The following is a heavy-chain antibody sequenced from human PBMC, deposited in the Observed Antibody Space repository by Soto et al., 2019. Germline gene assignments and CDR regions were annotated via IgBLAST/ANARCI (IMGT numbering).Heavy chain of an antibody. D-gene: IGHD3-22*01. CDR3: AREGDSSGYPVYFGS. CDR2: IWFDGSNR. CDR1: GISFSKLA. J-gene: IGHJ4*02. V-gene: IGHV3-33*01. Sequence: QAGGSLRFSCPAAGISFSKLAMHWVQQDKGKGLECVAVIWFDGSNRDYADSVKGRFTVSRDNSENTLSLQMNNLRAEDTGVYYCAREGDSSGYPVYFGSWGQGTVVTVSS.